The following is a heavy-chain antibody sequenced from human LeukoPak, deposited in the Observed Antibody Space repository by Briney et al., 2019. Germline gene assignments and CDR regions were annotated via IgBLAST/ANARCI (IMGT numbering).Heavy chain of an antibody. D-gene: IGHD3-10*01. CDR1: GFTFSSYA. CDR2: ISGSGGGT. V-gene: IGHV3-23*01. Sequence: RGSLRLSCVASGFTFSSYATSWVRQAPGKGREWVSDISGSGGGTYYTDSVKGRFNISRDNSKNTLYLQMNSLRAEDMAVYYCARERGNYCDYWGQGTQVTISS. CDR3: ARERGNYCDY. J-gene: IGHJ4*02.